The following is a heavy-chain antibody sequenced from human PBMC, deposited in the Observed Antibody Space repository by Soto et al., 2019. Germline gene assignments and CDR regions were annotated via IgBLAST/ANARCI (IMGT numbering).Heavy chain of an antibody. CDR2: TYTGGNS. V-gene: IGHV3-53*02. CDR1: GLSVSDKY. D-gene: IGHD3-10*01. CDR3: AREGYAYGLDF. Sequence: EVQLVQTGGGLIKPGGSLSLSCAASGLSVSDKYMSWVRQAPGKGLEWVSLTYTGGNSYFADFVKGRFIVSRDISKNTLFLQMNSLAAEDTAVYYHAREGYAYGLDFWGQGSLVPVSS. J-gene: IGHJ4*02.